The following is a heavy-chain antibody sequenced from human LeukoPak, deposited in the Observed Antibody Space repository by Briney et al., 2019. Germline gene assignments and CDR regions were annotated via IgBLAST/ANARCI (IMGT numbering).Heavy chain of an antibody. V-gene: IGHV4-34*01. CDR1: GGSFSGYY. J-gene: IGHJ4*02. CDR3: ARVEAAAGINY. CDR2: INHSGST. D-gene: IGHD6-13*01. Sequence: SETLSLTCAVYGGSFSGYYWSWVRQPPGKGLEWIGEINHSGSTNYNPSLKSRVTISVDTSKNQFSLKLSSMTAADTAVYYCARVEAAAGINYWGQGTLVTVSS.